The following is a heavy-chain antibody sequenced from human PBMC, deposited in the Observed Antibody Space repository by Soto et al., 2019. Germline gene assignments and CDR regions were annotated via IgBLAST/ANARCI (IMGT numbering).Heavy chain of an antibody. Sequence: SETLSLTCTVSGGSISSGPYSWGWIRQPPGKGLEWIGTFYYSGSTNYNPSLESRVTISVDTSKNQFSLKVSSVTAADTAVYYCARLGGFCSSTSCYGYYSMFLWGQGITFTFSS. CDR1: GGSISSGPYS. CDR2: FYYSGST. CDR3: ARLGGFCSSTSCYGYYSMFL. D-gene: IGHD2-2*01. V-gene: IGHV4-39*01. J-gene: IGHJ6*02.